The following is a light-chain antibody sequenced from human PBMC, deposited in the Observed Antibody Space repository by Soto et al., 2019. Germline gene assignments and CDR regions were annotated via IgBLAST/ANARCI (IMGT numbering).Light chain of an antibody. V-gene: IGKV3-15*01. CDR3: QQYNNWPPYT. CDR2: GAS. CDR1: QSVSSN. J-gene: IGKJ2*01. Sequence: EIVMTQSPATLSVSPGERATLSCRASQSVSSNLAWYQQKPGQAPRLLIYGASTRATGIPARFSGSGSGTEFTITISSLQSEEFAVYYCQQYNNWPPYTFGQGTKLEIK.